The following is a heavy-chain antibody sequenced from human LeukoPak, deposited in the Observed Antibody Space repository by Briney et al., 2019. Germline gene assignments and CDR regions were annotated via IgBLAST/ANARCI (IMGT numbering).Heavy chain of an antibody. CDR2: SRNKANGYTT. Sequence: GGSLRLSCAASGFTFSDHYMDWVRQAPGEGLEWVGRSRNKANGYTTEYAASVKGRFTISRDDSKNSLYLQMNSLETEDTAVYYCARDPASGDYADVNDYWGQGTLVTVSS. CDR3: ARDPASGDYADVNDY. D-gene: IGHD4-17*01. J-gene: IGHJ4*02. V-gene: IGHV3-72*01. CDR1: GFTFSDHY.